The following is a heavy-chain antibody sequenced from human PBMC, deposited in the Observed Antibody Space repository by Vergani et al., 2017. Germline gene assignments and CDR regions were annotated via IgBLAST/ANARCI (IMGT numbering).Heavy chain of an antibody. D-gene: IGHD3-10*01. J-gene: IGHJ6*02. V-gene: IGHV3-21*01. Sequence: EVQLVESGGGLVKPGGSLRLSCAASGFTFSSYSMNWVRQAPGKGLEWVSSISSSSSYIYYADSVKGRFTISRDNAKNSLYLQMNSLRAEDTAVYYCARYGSGSYYKSRGYYYGMDVWGQGTTVTVSS. CDR1: GFTFSSYS. CDR2: ISSSSSYI. CDR3: ARYGSGSYYKSRGYYYGMDV.